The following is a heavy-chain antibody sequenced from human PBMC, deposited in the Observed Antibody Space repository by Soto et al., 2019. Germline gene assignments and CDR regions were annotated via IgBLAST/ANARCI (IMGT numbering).Heavy chain of an antibody. J-gene: IGHJ5*02. D-gene: IGHD3-10*01. CDR1: GGSISSGGYY. Sequence: QVQLQESGPGLVKPSQTLSLTCTVSGGSISSGGYYWSWIRQHPGKGLEWIGYIYYSGSTYYNPSLKSRVTISVDXXKXRXXLKLSSVTAADTAVYYCARAWITMVRGGDENWFDPWGQGTLVTVSS. V-gene: IGHV4-31*03. CDR3: ARAWITMVRGGDENWFDP. CDR2: IYYSGST.